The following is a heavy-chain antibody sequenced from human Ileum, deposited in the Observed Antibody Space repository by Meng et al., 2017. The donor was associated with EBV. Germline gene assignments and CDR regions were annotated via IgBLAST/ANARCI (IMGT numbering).Heavy chain of an antibody. D-gene: IGHD4-17*01. J-gene: IGHJ4*02. Sequence: QVPLQEAGPGLVKPSGNLSLTCAVSGDSISSNNWWSWVRQTPGKGLEWIGEIYHSGSTNYNPSFKSRVTMSVDKSKNQISLNLSSVTAADTAVYYCASGRDYAWHSWGRGTLVTVSS. CDR2: IYHSGST. CDR3: ASGRDYAWHS. CDR1: GDSISSNNW. V-gene: IGHV4-4*02.